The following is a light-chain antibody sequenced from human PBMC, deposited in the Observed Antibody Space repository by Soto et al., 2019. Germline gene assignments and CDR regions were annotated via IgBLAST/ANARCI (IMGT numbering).Light chain of an antibody. CDR3: QQYYSAPQT. J-gene: IGKJ1*01. V-gene: IGKV4-1*01. Sequence: DIVMTQSPDSLAVSLGERATINCKSSQSVLYSSNNKNYFAWYQQKPGQPPKLLIYWASTRESGVPDRFSGSGSGTDFTITISSLQAEDVAVYYCQQYYSAPQTFGQGTKVEIK. CDR2: WAS. CDR1: QSVLYSSNNKNY.